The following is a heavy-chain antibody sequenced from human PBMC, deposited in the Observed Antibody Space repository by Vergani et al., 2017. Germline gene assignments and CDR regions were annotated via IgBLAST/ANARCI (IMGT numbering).Heavy chain of an antibody. D-gene: IGHD2-2*01. J-gene: IGHJ2*01. CDR2: IYPGDSDT. CDR1: GYSFTSYW. CDR3: ARQVVVVPAAIWYFDL. V-gene: IGHV5-51*01. Sequence: EVQLVQSGAEVKKPGESLKISCKGSGYSFTSYWIGLVRQMPGKGLEWMGIIYPGDSDTRYSPSFQGQVTISADKSISTAYLQWSSLKASDTAMYYCARQVVVVPAAIWYFDLWGRGTLVTVSS.